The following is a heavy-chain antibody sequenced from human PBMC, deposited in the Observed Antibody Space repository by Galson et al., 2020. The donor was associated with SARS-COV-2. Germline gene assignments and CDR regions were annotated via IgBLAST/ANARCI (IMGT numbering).Heavy chain of an antibody. CDR1: GGTFSSYA. V-gene: IGHV1-69*10. D-gene: IGHD1-20*01. CDR3: ARAQYNWNWEEVYYYYYYMDV. J-gene: IGHJ6*03. CDR2: IIPILGIA. Sequence: SVKVSCKASGGTFSSYAISWVRQAPGQGLEWMGGIIPILGIANYAQKFQGRVTITADKSTSTAYMELSSLRSEDTAVYYCARAQYNWNWEEVYYYYYYMDVWGKGTTVTVSS.